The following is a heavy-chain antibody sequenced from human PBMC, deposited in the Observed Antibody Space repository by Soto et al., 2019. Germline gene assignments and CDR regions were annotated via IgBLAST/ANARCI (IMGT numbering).Heavy chain of an antibody. CDR3: ARDLVATTPYYYYYGMDV. CDR1: GDSVSSNSAA. D-gene: IGHD5-12*01. J-gene: IGHJ6*02. CDR2: TYYRSKWYN. Sequence: SQTLSLTCAISGDSVSSNSAAWNWSIHSASRVLEWLGRTYYRSKWYNDYAVSVKSRITINPDTSKNQFSLQLNSVTPEDTAVYYCARDLVATTPYYYYYGMDVWGQGTTVTVSS. V-gene: IGHV6-1*01.